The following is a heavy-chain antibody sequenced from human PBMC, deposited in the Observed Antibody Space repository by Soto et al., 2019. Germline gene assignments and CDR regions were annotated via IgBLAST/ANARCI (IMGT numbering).Heavy chain of an antibody. V-gene: IGHV1-24*01. J-gene: IGHJ5*02. Sequence: QVQLVQSGAEVKKPGSSVKVSCKVSGYTLTDLSMHWVRQAPGKGLEWMGGFDPEDGETIYAQKFQGRVTMTEDTSTDTAYMELSSLRSEDTAVYDCATRGPLTRYHLAFDPWGQGTLVTVSS. CDR1: GYTLTDLS. D-gene: IGHD3-9*01. CDR2: FDPEDGET. CDR3: ATRGPLTRYHLAFDP.